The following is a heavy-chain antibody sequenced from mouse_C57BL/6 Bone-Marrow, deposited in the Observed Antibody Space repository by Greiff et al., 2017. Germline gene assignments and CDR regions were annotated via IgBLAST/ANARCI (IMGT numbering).Heavy chain of an antibody. D-gene: IGHD1-1*01. CDR2: INPYNGGT. V-gene: IGHV1-19*01. Sequence: VQLQQSGPVLVKPGASVKMSCKASGYKFTDYYMNWVKQSHGKSLEWIGVINPYNGGTSYNQKFKGKATLTVDKSSSTAYMELNSLTSEDSAVYYCASLLTWFAYWGQGTLVTVSA. J-gene: IGHJ3*01. CDR3: ASLLTWFAY. CDR1: GYKFTDYY.